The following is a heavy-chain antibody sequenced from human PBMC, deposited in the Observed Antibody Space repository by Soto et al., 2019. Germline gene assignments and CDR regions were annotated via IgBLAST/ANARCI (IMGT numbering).Heavy chain of an antibody. CDR2: ISTGRGHV. V-gene: IGHV3-21*06. CDR1: GFNFSSYS. J-gene: IGHJ6*02. D-gene: IGHD3-10*01. CDR3: ARDGGARGVTMYGIDV. Sequence: EVNVVESGGGLVKPGGALRLSCAASGFNFSSYSFNWVRQGPGKGLEWIASISTGRGHVFYAASVKGRFTISRDNAKNLLFLQMNSVRADDTAVYYCARDGGARGVTMYGIDVWGQGTTVTVSS.